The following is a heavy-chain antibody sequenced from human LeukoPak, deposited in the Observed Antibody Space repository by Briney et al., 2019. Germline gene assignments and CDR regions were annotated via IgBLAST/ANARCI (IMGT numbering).Heavy chain of an antibody. J-gene: IGHJ4*02. CDR3: ARGSDSGSYPSYFDF. Sequence: GGSLRLSCAASRFIFSGYTMNWVRQAPGEGLEWVSSISSSSSYIYYADSVKGRFTISRDNAKISLYLQMNSLRAEDTAVYYCARGSDSGSYPSYFDFWGQGTLVTVSS. CDR1: RFIFSGYT. CDR2: ISSSSSYI. D-gene: IGHD1-26*01. V-gene: IGHV3-21*01.